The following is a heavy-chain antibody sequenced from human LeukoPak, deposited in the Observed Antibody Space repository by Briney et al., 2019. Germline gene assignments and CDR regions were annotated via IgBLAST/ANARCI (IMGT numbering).Heavy chain of an antibody. CDR3: ARGHKLRFLEWLLSDDAFDI. Sequence: SETLSHTCAVYGGSFSGYYWSWIRQPPGKGLEWIGEINHSGSTNYNPSLKSRVTISVDTSKNQFSLKLSSVTAADTAVYYCARGHKLRFLEWLLSDDAFDIWGQGTMVSVSS. D-gene: IGHD3-3*01. CDR2: INHSGST. CDR1: GGSFSGYY. V-gene: IGHV4-34*01. J-gene: IGHJ3*02.